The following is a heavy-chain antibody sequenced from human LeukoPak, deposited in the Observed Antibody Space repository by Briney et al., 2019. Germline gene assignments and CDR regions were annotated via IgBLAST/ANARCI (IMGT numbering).Heavy chain of an antibody. CDR3: AKDIRYCNGGSCPADAFDI. J-gene: IGHJ3*02. D-gene: IGHD2-15*01. Sequence: GRSLRLSCAASGFTFSSYGMHWVRQAPGKGLEWVAVISYDGSNKYYADSVKGRFTISRDNSKNTLYLQMNSLRAEDTAVYYCAKDIRYCNGGSCPADAFDIWGQGTMVTVSS. CDR2: ISYDGSNK. CDR1: GFTFSSYG. V-gene: IGHV3-30*18.